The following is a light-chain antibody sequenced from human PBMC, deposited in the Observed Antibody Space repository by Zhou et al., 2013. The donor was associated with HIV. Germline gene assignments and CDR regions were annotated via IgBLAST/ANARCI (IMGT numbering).Light chain of an antibody. CDR1: QNINSY. J-gene: IGKJ1*01. CDR3: QQSYSTPRT. Sequence: DIQMTQSPSSLSASVGDRVTITCRASQNINSYLNWYQQKPGKPPKVLIYAASSLQSGVPSRFSGSGSGTDFTLTISSLQPEDFATYYCQQSYSTPRTFGQGTKVEIK. CDR2: AAS. V-gene: IGKV1-39*01.